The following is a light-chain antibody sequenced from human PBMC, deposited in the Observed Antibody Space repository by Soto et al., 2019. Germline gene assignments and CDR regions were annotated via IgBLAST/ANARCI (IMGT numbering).Light chain of an antibody. J-gene: IGKJ2*01. CDR1: QSVSSSY. CDR3: QQYGSSHKP. Sequence: EIVLTQSPGTLSLSPGERATLSCRASQSVSSSYLAWYQQKPGQAPRLLIYGASSRATGIPDRFSGSGSGTDFTLTISRLETEDFAVHYCQQYGSSHKPFGHGTQLEMK. CDR2: GAS. V-gene: IGKV3-20*01.